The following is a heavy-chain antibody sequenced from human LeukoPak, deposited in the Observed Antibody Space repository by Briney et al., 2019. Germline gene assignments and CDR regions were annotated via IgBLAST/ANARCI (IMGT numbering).Heavy chain of an antibody. Sequence: GGSLRLSCAASGFIFSNFGMHWVRQAPGKGLEWVAVISYDGSNKYFADSVKGRFTISRDNSKNTLYLQMNSLRAEDTAVYYCASQDGYDNSGHYGYWGQGTLVTVSS. CDR1: GFIFSNFG. CDR2: ISYDGSNK. J-gene: IGHJ4*02. D-gene: IGHD3-22*01. V-gene: IGHV3-30*03. CDR3: ASQDGYDNSGHYGY.